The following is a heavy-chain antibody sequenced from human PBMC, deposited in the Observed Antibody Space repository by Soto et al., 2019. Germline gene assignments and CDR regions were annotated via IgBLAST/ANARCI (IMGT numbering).Heavy chain of an antibody. D-gene: IGHD3-10*01. J-gene: IGHJ4*02. CDR3: TRAAWFPYLSFY. Sequence: GGSLRLSCAASGFTFSRFELHWVRQAPGKGLEWISYISSSGSTAYYASSVEGRFTVSRDNANNSVYLQMDSLRAEDTALYYCTRAAWFPYLSFYWGQGALVTVSS. V-gene: IGHV3-48*03. CDR2: ISSSGSTA. CDR1: GFTFSRFE.